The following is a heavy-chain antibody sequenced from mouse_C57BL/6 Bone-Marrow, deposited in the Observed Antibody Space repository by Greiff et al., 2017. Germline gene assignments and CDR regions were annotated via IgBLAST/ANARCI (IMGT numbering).Heavy chain of an antibody. D-gene: IGHD4-1*01. CDR2: INPNNGGT. CDR3: ANWEWWFAY. Sequence: EVQLQQSGPELVKPGASVKVSCKASGYTFTDYYMNWVKQSHGQSLEWIGDINPNNGGTSYNQKFKGKATLTVDKSSSTAYMELRSLTSEDSAVYYYANWEWWFAYWGQGTVVTVSA. J-gene: IGHJ3*01. CDR1: GYTFTDYY. V-gene: IGHV1-26*01.